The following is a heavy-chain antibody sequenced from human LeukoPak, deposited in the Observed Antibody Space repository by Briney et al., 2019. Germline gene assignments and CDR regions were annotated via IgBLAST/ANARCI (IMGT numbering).Heavy chain of an antibody. D-gene: IGHD2/OR15-2a*01. V-gene: IGHV3-7*01. J-gene: IGHJ4*02. Sequence: PGGSLRLSCAASGFTFSSYWMSWVRQAPGKGLEWVANIKQDGSEKYYVNSVKGRFTISRDNAKNSLYLQTNSLRAEDTAVYYCARKEAGTLIYDYYFDYWGQGTLVTVSS. CDR1: GFTFSSYW. CDR2: IKQDGSEK. CDR3: ARKEAGTLIYDYYFDY.